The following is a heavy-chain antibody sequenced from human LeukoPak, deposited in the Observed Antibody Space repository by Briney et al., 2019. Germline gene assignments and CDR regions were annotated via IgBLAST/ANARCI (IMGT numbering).Heavy chain of an antibody. CDR1: GYTFTGYY. D-gene: IGHD6-6*01. J-gene: IGHJ6*03. CDR3: ASFEYSSPSGVVGAPYYYYMHV. Sequence: ASVRVSCKASGYTFTGYYMHWVRQAPGQGLEWMGWINPNSGGTNYAQKFQGRVTMTRDTSISTAYMKLSRLRSDDTAVYYCASFEYSSPSGVVGAPYYYYMHVWGKGTTVTVSS. CDR2: INPNSGGT. V-gene: IGHV1-2*02.